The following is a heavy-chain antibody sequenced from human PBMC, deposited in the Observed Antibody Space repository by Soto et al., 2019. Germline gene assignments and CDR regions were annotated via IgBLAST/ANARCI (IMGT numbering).Heavy chain of an antibody. CDR2: IYYSGST. CDR1: GGSISSYY. Sequence: QVQLQESGPGLVKPSETLSLTCTVSGGSISSYYWSWIRQPPGKGLEWIGYIYYSGSTNYNPSLKSRVTISVDTSKNQFPLKLSSVTAADTAVYYCARDPVPAAPLGWFDPWGQGTLVTVSS. V-gene: IGHV4-59*01. CDR3: ARDPVPAAPLGWFDP. J-gene: IGHJ5*02. D-gene: IGHD2-2*01.